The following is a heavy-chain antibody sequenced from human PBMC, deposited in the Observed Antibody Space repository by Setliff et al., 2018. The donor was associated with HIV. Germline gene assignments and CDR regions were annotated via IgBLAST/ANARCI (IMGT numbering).Heavy chain of an antibody. CDR2: ISSSSSTI. J-gene: IGHJ4*02. V-gene: IGHV3-48*04. CDR3: ARVSRAEGLH. CDR1: GFILSDHH. Sequence: PGGSLRLSCAASGFILSDHHMDWVRQAPGKGLEWVSYISSSSSTIYYADSVKGRFTISRDNAKNSLYLQMNSLRAEDTAVYYCARVSRAEGLHWGQGTLVTVSS. D-gene: IGHD6-13*01.